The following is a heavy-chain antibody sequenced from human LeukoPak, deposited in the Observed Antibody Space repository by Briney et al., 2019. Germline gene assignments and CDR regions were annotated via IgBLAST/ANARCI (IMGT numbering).Heavy chain of an antibody. V-gene: IGHV1-2*02. CDR2: TNPNSGGT. CDR3: ARDGYCSGGSCYFFSPY. D-gene: IGHD2-15*01. J-gene: IGHJ4*02. CDR1: GHTFTGYY. Sequence: ASVKVSCKASGHTFTGYYMHWVRQAPGQGLEWMGWTNPNSGGTNYAQKFQGRVTMTRDTSISTAYMELSRLRSDDTAVYYCARDGYCSGGSCYFFSPYWGQGTLVTVSS.